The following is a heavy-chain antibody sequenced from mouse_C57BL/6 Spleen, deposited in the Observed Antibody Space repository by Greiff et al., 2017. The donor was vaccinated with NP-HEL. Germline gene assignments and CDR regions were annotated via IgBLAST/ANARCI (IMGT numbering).Heavy chain of an antibody. Sequence: QVQLQQSGAELARPGASVKLSCKASGYTFTSYGISWVKQRTGQGLEWIGEIYPRSGNTYYHEKFKGKATLTVDQSSSTAYMELRSLTSEYSAVYFCGREGITTVVEGYAMDYWGQGTSVTVSS. D-gene: IGHD1-1*01. J-gene: IGHJ4*01. CDR3: GREGITTVVEGYAMDY. V-gene: IGHV1-81*01. CDR2: IYPRSGNT. CDR1: GYTFTSYG.